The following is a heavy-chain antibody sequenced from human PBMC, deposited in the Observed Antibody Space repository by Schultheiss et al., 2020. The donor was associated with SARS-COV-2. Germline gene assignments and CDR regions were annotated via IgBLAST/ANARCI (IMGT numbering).Heavy chain of an antibody. CDR3: ARGGCSSTSCYTRE. J-gene: IGHJ4*02. D-gene: IGHD2-2*02. CDR1: GGSISSSDCN. Sequence: SETLSLTCTVSGGSISSSDCNWSWIRQPPGKGLEWIGRIYTSGSTNYNPSLKSRVTMSVDTSKNQFSLKLSSVTAADTAVYYCARGGCSSTSCYTREWGQGTLVTVSS. CDR2: IYTSGST. V-gene: IGHV4-61*02.